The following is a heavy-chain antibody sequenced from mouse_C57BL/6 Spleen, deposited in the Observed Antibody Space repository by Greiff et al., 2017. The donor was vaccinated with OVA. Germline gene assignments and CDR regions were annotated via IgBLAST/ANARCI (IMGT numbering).Heavy chain of an antibody. J-gene: IGHJ2*01. CDR3: ARGGGRSFDY. Sequence: VQLQQSGPELVKPGASVKISCKASGYSFTGYYMNWVKQSPEKSLEWIGEINPSTGGTTYNQKFKAKATLTVDKSSSTAYMQLKSLTSEDSAVYYCARGGGRSFDYWGQGTTLTVSS. CDR1: GYSFTGYY. V-gene: IGHV1-42*01. CDR2: INPSTGGT.